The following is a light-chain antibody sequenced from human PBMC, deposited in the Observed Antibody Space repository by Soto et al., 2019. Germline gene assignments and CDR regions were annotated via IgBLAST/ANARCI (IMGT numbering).Light chain of an antibody. CDR2: GAS. Sequence: EIVLTQSPGTLSLSPGERATLSCGASESVTSNYLAWYQQKPGQAPRLLIFGASTRATGIPDRFSGSGSGTDFTLTISRLEPEDFVVYYCQQYSTLPHTFGQGTKLEVK. J-gene: IGKJ2*01. CDR1: ESVTSNY. CDR3: QQYSTLPHT. V-gene: IGKV3-20*01.